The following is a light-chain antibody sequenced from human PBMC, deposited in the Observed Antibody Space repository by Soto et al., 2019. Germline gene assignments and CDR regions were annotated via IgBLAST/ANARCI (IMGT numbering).Light chain of an antibody. CDR2: EVS. CDR1: SSDVGGYNY. Sequence: QSALTQPASVSGSPGQSITISRTGTSSDVGGYNYVSWYQQHPGKAPKLMIYEVSNRPSGVSNRFSGSKSGNTASLTISGLQAEDEADYYCSSYTSSSIYVFGTGTKVTVL. V-gene: IGLV2-14*01. J-gene: IGLJ1*01. CDR3: SSYTSSSIYV.